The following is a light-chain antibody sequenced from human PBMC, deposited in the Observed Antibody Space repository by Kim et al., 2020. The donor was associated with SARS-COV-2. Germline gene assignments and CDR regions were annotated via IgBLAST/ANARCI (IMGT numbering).Light chain of an antibody. V-gene: IGLV10-54*04. CDR2: RNN. Sequence: HTATLACTGNNTNVGNQGAAWLQQHQGHPPKLLSYRNNNRPSGISERFSASRSGDTASLTITGLQPEDETDYYCSAWDSSLNAWVFGGGTQLTVL. CDR1: NTNVGNQG. J-gene: IGLJ3*02. CDR3: SAWDSSLNAWV.